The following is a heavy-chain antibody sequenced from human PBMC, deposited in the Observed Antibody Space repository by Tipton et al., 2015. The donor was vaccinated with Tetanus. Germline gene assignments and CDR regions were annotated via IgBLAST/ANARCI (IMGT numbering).Heavy chain of an antibody. V-gene: IGHV1-2*02. D-gene: IGHD3-22*01. Sequence: QLVQSGAELKKPGASVKVSCTASGYTFTGYYMYWVRHAPGQGLEWVGWIEPNSGGTIYAQNVPGRVTMTRDTSISTVYMELSRLRSDDTAVYYCARDRGDYIYYGMDVWGPGTTVTVSS. CDR1: GYTFTGYY. J-gene: IGHJ6*02. CDR2: IEPNSGGT. CDR3: ARDRGDYIYYGMDV.